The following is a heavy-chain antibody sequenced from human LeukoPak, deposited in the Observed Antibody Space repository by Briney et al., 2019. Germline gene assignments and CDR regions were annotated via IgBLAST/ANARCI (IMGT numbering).Heavy chain of an antibody. D-gene: IGHD3-22*01. Sequence: PVKVSCKASGGTFSSYAISWVRQAPGQGLEWMGGIIPIFGTANYAQKCQGRVTITTDESTSTAYMELSSLRSEDTAVSYCARAITYYYDSSGYCFDYWGQGTLVTVSS. V-gene: IGHV1-69*05. CDR1: GGTFSSYA. J-gene: IGHJ4*02. CDR2: IIPIFGTA. CDR3: ARAITYYYDSSGYCFDY.